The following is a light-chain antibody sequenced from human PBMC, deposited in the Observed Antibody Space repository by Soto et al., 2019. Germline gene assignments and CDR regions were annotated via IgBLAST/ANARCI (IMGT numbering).Light chain of an antibody. Sequence: QSALTQPTSASGSPGQSVTISCSGTSSDVGGYNFVSWYQQHPGKAPKLIIHEVSKRPSGVPDRFSGSKSGKTASLTVSGLQAEDEADYYCSSYAGSNNFVVFGGGTKLTVL. V-gene: IGLV2-8*01. CDR3: SSYAGSNNFVV. CDR1: SSDVGGYNF. CDR2: EVS. J-gene: IGLJ2*01.